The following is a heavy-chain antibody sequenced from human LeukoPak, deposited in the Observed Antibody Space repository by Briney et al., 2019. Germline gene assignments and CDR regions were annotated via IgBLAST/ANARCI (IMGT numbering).Heavy chain of an antibody. D-gene: IGHD1-26*01. Sequence: GGSLRLSCAASGFTFSDYYMSWIRQAPGKGLEWVSYITSGGTKYYADSVKGRFTISRDNAKNTVYLQMNSLRAEDTAMYYCARELSGSYGFDYWGQGTLVTVSS. CDR2: ITSGGTK. CDR1: GFTFSDYY. V-gene: IGHV3-11*04. CDR3: ARELSGSYGFDY. J-gene: IGHJ4*02.